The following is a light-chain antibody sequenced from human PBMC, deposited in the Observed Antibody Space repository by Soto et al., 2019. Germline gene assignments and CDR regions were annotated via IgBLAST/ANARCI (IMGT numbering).Light chain of an antibody. Sequence: AIQLTQSPSSLSASVGDRVTISCRASQGISSALAWYQRKPGKAPRLLIYDASSLESGVPSRFSGSGSGTDFTLTISSLQPEDFATYYCQQSKSFPLTFGGGTKVEIK. CDR1: QGISSA. CDR2: DAS. CDR3: QQSKSFPLT. V-gene: IGKV1-13*02. J-gene: IGKJ4*01.